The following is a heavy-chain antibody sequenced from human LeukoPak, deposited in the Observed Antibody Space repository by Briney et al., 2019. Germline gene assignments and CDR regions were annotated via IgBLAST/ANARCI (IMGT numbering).Heavy chain of an antibody. V-gene: IGHV4-59*02. Sequence: SETQSLTCTVSGHSVSDYYWNWVRQPPGKGLERIGYIYYSGSTCYNPSLESRVTISIDTSNNQFSLILSPVTAADTAVYYCARNYGGPYWYFDLWGRGTLVTVSS. CDR2: IYYSGST. CDR1: GHSVSDYY. D-gene: IGHD4-23*01. J-gene: IGHJ2*01. CDR3: ARNYGGPYWYFDL.